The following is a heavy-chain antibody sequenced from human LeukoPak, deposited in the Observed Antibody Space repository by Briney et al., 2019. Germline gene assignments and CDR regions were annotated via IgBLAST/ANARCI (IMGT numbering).Heavy chain of an antibody. CDR2: ISSSGSTI. V-gene: IGHV3-48*03. CDR1: GFTFSSYE. CDR3: AGPPLRWSSGGAPRPYRYYYGMDV. D-gene: IGHD4-23*01. J-gene: IGHJ6*02. Sequence: PGGSLRLSCAASGFTFSSYEMNWVRQAPGKGLEWVSYISSSGSTIYYADSVKGRFTISRDNAKNSLYLQMNSLRAEDTAVYYWAGPPLRWSSGGAPRPYRYYYGMDVWGQGTTVTVSS.